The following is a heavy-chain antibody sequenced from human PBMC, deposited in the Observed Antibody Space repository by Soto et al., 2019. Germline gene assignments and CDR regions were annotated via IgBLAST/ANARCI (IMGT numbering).Heavy chain of an antibody. CDR1: GGSFSGYY. CDR2: INHSGST. J-gene: IGHJ5*02. D-gene: IGHD2-2*02. Sequence: SETLSLTCAVYGGSFSGYYWSWIRQPPGKGLEWIGEINHSGSTNYNPSLKSRVTISVGASKKNFSLKLSSVTAADTARYYCVAYTASHNWFGLWGQGTLVTVSS. CDR3: VAYTASHNWFGL. V-gene: IGHV4-34*01.